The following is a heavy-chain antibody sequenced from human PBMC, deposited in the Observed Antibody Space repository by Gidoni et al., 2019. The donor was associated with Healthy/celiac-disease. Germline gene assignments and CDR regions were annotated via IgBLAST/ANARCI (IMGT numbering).Heavy chain of an antibody. CDR3: AHSGILQAYYYDSSGLPGAFDI. V-gene: IGHV2-5*02. J-gene: IGHJ3*02. CDR1: GFSLSTSGVG. Sequence: QITLKESGPTLVKPTQTLTLTCTFSGFSLSTSGVGVGWIRQPPGKALEWLALIYWDDDKRYSPSLKSRLTITKDTSKNQVVLTMTNMDPVDTATYYCAHSGILQAYYYDSSGLPGAFDIWGQGTMVTVSS. D-gene: IGHD3-22*01. CDR2: IYWDDDK.